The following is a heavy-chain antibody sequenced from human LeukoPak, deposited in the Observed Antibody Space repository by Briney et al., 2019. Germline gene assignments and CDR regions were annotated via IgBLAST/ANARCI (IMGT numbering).Heavy chain of an antibody. CDR3: ARGYGSSWYLQFDP. CDR1: GGTISSSSYY. Sequence: SETLSLTCTVSGGTISSSSYYWGWIRQPPGKGLEWIGSIYYSGSTYYNPSLKSRVTISVDTSKNQFSLKLSSVTAADTAVYYCARGYGSSWYLQFDPWGQGTLVTVSS. D-gene: IGHD6-13*01. CDR2: IYYSGST. J-gene: IGHJ5*02. V-gene: IGHV4-39*01.